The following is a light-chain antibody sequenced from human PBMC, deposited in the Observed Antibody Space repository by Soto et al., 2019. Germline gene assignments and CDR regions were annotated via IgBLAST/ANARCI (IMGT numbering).Light chain of an antibody. V-gene: IGKV3-20*01. CDR2: GAS. CDR1: QSVGSSY. Sequence: ESVLTQSPGTLSLSPGERATLSCRASQSVGSSYLAWYQQKPGQAPRLLISGASTRATGIPDRFSGSGSGTDFTLTISRLEPEDFAVYYCQQYGGSPHTFGGGNKVAI. CDR3: QQYGGSPHT. J-gene: IGKJ4*01.